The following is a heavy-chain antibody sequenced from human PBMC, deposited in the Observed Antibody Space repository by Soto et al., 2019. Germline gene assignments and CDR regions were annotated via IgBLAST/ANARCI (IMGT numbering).Heavy chain of an antibody. D-gene: IGHD6-19*01. CDR2: INHSGST. Sequence: PSETLSLTCAVYGGSFSGYYWSWIRQPPGKGLEWIGEINHSGSTNYNPSLKSRVTISVDTSKNQFSLKLSSVTAADTAVYYCACIAVAGYYYYGMDVWGQGTTVTVSS. J-gene: IGHJ6*02. V-gene: IGHV4-34*01. CDR3: ACIAVAGYYYYGMDV. CDR1: GGSFSGYY.